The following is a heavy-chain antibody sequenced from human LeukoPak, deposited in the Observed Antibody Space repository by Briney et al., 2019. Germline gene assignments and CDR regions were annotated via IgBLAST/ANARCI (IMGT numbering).Heavy chain of an antibody. CDR2: IYYSGAT. Sequence: SETLSLTCTVSGGSISNYYWSWIRQPPGKGLEWIGHIYYSGATKYNPSLKSRITMSVDTSKNQFSLMLSSVTAADTAVYYCARFGITVVRGGKYYFDYWGQGTLVTVSS. CDR1: GGSISNYY. D-gene: IGHD3-10*01. V-gene: IGHV4-59*08. CDR3: ARFGITVVRGGKYYFDY. J-gene: IGHJ4*02.